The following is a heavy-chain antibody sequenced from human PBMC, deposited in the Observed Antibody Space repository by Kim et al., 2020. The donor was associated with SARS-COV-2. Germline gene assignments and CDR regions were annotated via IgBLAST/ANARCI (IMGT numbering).Heavy chain of an antibody. CDR1: GFTFSSYA. CDR3: AKDLSLIGQIDY. Sequence: GGSLRLSCAASGFTFSSYAMHWVRQAPGQGLEWVAVIWYDGSNKYYADSVKGRFTISRDNSKNTLYLQMNSLRAEDTAVYYCAKDLSLIGQIDYWGQGTLVTVSS. J-gene: IGHJ4*02. V-gene: IGHV3-33*06. D-gene: IGHD3-16*02. CDR2: IWYDGSNK.